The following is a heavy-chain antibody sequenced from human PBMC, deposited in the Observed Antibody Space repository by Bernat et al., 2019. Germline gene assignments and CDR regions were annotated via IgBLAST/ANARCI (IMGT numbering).Heavy chain of an antibody. CDR3: AGSWYCSGGSCYGDY. CDR2: ISPYNGNT. V-gene: IGHV1-18*01. J-gene: IGHJ4*02. CDR1: GYTFTSYS. D-gene: IGHD2-15*01. Sequence: QVQLVQSGAEVKKPGASVRVSCRASGYTFTSYSISWVRQAPGQGLEWMGWISPYNGNTKFAQKVQGRVTMTTETSTSTAYMELRSLRSDDTAVYYCAGSWYCSGGSCYGDYWGQGTLVTVS.